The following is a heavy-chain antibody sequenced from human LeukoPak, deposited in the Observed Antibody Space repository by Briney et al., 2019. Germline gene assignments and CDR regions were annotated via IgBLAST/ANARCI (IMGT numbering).Heavy chain of an antibody. D-gene: IGHD6-13*01. CDR2: IRSKAYGGTT. CDR1: GFTFGDYA. J-gene: IGHJ5*02. V-gene: IGHV3-49*03. Sequence: PGGSLRLSCTASGFTFGDYAMSWFRQAPGKGLEWVGFIRSKAYGGTTEDAASVKGRFTISRDDSKSIAYLQMNSLKTEDTAVYYCTRAIAAAGTVRYWFDPWGQGTLVTVSS. CDR3: TRAIAAAGTVRYWFDP.